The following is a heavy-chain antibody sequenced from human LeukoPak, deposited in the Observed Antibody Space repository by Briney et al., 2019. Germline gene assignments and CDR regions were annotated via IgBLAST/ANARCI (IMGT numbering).Heavy chain of an antibody. V-gene: IGHV3-21*01. D-gene: IGHD3-10*01. Sequence: PGGSLRLSCAASGFTFSSYSMNWVRQAPGKGLEWVSSISSSSSYIYYADSVKGRFTISRDNAKNSLYLQMNSLRAEDTAVYYCARDQLAGVRDYMDVWGKGTTVTVSS. CDR2: ISSSSSYI. CDR1: GFTFSSYS. CDR3: ARDQLAGVRDYMDV. J-gene: IGHJ6*03.